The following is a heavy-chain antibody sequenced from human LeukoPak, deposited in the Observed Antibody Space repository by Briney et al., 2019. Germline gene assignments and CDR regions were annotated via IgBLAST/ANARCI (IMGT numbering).Heavy chain of an antibody. J-gene: IGHJ6*02. CDR3: ANEKIVAPAAMLGYYYYGMDV. CDR2: ISGSGGST. D-gene: IGHD2-2*01. Sequence: PGGSLRLSCAASGFTFSSYAMSWVRQAPGKGLEWVSAISGSGGSTYYADSVKGRFTISRDNSKNTLYLQMNSLRAEDTAVYYCANEKIVAPAAMLGYYYYGMDVWGQGTTVTVSS. V-gene: IGHV3-23*01. CDR1: GFTFSSYA.